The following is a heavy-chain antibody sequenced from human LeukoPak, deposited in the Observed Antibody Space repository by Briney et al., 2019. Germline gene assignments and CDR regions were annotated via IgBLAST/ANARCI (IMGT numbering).Heavy chain of an antibody. CDR3: AGGNHYDFWSGDGYFDY. Sequence: SVKVSCKASGFTFTSSAMQWVRQARGQRLEWIGWIVVGSGNTNYAQKFQERVTITRDMSTSTAYMELSSLRSEDTTVYYCAGGNHYDFWSGDGYFDYWGQGTLVTVSS. CDR1: GFTFTSSA. V-gene: IGHV1-58*02. J-gene: IGHJ4*02. D-gene: IGHD3-3*01. CDR2: IVVGSGNT.